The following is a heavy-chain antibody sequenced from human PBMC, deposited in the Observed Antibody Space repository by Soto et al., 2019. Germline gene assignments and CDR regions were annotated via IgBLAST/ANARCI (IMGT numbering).Heavy chain of an antibody. V-gene: IGHV1-69*01. CDR1: GVTFSSYA. J-gene: IGHJ4*02. CDR2: IIPIFGTA. Sequence: QVQLVQSGAEVKKPGSSVKVSCKASGVTFSSYAISWVRQAPGQGLEWMGGIIPIFGTANYAQKFQGRVTITADESTSTAYMELSSLRSEETAVYYCAREGVLGYCSGGSCLSPPHFDYWGQGTLVTVSS. D-gene: IGHD2-15*01. CDR3: AREGVLGYCSGGSCLSPPHFDY.